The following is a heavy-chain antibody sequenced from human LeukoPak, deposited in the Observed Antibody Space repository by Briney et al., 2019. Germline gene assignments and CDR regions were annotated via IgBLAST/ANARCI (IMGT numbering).Heavy chain of an antibody. J-gene: IGHJ5*02. V-gene: IGHV3-23*01. Sequence: GGSLRLSCAASGFTFSSYAMSWVRQAPGKGLQWVSAISGSVGSIYYADSVKGRFTISRDNSKNTLYLQMNSLRAEDTAVYYCAKVAGKPSSGPSWFDPWGQGTLVTVSS. D-gene: IGHD6-19*01. CDR2: ISGSVGSI. CDR1: GFTFSSYA. CDR3: AKVAGKPSSGPSWFDP.